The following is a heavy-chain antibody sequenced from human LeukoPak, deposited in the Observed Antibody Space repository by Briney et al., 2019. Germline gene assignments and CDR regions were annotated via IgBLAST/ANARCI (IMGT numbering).Heavy chain of an antibody. V-gene: IGHV3-48*03. CDR1: GFTFSSYE. J-gene: IGHJ3*02. Sequence: GGSLRLSRAASGFTFSSYEMNWVRQAPGKGLEWVSYISSSGSTIYYADSVKGRFTISRDNAENSLYLQINSLRAEDTAVYYCARDSGIAVAGTGAFDIWGQGTMVTVSS. CDR2: ISSSGSTI. CDR3: ARDSGIAVAGTGAFDI. D-gene: IGHD6-19*01.